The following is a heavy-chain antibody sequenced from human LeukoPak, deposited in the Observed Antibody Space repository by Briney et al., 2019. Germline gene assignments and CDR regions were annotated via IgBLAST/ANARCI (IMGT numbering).Heavy chain of an antibody. D-gene: IGHD3-16*02. Sequence: SQTLSLTCTVSGGSISSGSYYWSWIRQPAGKGLEWIGRIHTSGSTNYNPSLKSRVTISVDTSKNQFSLKLSSVTAADTAVYYCARNPLSDHYFDYWGQGTLVTVSS. CDR1: GGSISSGSYY. J-gene: IGHJ4*02. CDR3: ARNPLSDHYFDY. CDR2: IHTSGST. V-gene: IGHV4-61*02.